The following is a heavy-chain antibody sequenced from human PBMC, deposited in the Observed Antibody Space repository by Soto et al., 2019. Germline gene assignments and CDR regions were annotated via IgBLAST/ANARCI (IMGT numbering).Heavy chain of an antibody. V-gene: IGHV1-69*13. Sequence: ASVKVSCKASGGTFSSYAISWVRQAPGQGLEWMGGIIPIFGTANYAQKFQGRVTITADESTSTAYMELSSLRSEDTAVYYCASPKFRFWQQLDPWGQGTLVTVSS. CDR3: ASPKFRFWQQLDP. D-gene: IGHD3-3*01. CDR1: GGTFSSYA. J-gene: IGHJ5*02. CDR2: IIPIFGTA.